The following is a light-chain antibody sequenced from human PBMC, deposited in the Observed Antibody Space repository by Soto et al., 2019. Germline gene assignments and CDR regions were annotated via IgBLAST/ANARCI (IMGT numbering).Light chain of an antibody. V-gene: IGKV1-12*01. CDR2: GAS. J-gene: IGKJ4*01. CDR3: QQATRLPVS. Sequence: DIQMTQSPSSVSASVGDRVTITCRASQDISRWLAWYQQKPGKAPKLLIYGASNLQSGAPSRFSGSGSGTDFTLTISSLQPEDFATYYCQQATRLPVSFGGGTKIEIK. CDR1: QDISRW.